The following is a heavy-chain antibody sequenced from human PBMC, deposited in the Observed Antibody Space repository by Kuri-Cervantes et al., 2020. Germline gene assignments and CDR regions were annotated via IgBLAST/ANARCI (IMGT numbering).Heavy chain of an antibody. J-gene: IGHJ4*02. CDR1: GFTFSSYS. V-gene: IGHV3-48*04. CDR3: ARGYAINQ. CDR2: ISGSSSTI. D-gene: IGHD1-14*01. Sequence: GGSLRLSCAASGFTFSSYSMNWVRQAPGKGLEWVSYISGSSSTIYYADSVKGRFSISRDNAKNSLYLQMNSLRVEDTAVYYCARGYAINQWGQGTLVTVSS.